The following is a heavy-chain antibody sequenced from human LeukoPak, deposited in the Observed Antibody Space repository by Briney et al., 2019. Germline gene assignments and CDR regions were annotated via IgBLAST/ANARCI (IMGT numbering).Heavy chain of an antibody. V-gene: IGHV3-9*01. CDR1: GFTFDDYA. D-gene: IGHD4/OR15-4a*01. CDR2: ISWNSGSI. J-gene: IGHJ3*02. CDR3: SKEYGASGPFGI. Sequence: PGGSLRLSCAASGFTFDDYAMLWVRQAPGEALEWVSDISWNSGSIGYADSVKGRFTISRDNAKNSLYLQMNSLRAEDTALYYCSKEYGASGPFGIWGQGTIVTVSS.